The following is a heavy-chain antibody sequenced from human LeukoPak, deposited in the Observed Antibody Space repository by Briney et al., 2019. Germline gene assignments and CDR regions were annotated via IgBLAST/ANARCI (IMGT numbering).Heavy chain of an antibody. CDR3: ARGELGRDAFVI. J-gene: IGHJ3*02. Sequence: ASVKVSCKASGYTFTGYYMHWVRHAPRQGLEWMGWINPNSGGTNYAQKFQGRVTMTRDTSISTAYMELSRLRSDDTAVYYCARGELGRDAFVIWGQGTMVTVSS. V-gene: IGHV1-2*02. D-gene: IGHD7-27*01. CDR2: INPNSGGT. CDR1: GYTFTGYY.